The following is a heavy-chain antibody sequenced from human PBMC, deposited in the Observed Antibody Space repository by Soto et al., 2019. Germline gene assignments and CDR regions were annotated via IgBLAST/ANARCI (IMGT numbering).Heavy chain of an antibody. CDR3: ARDGSITMVPRLSVTAYYYMDV. V-gene: IGHV3-33*01. J-gene: IGHJ6*03. Sequence: GGSLRLSCAASGFTFSSYGMHWVRQAPGKGLEWVAVIWYDGSNKYYADSVKGRFTISRDNSKNTLYLQMNSLRAEDTAVYYCARDGSITMVPRLSVTAYYYMDVWGKGTTVTVSS. CDR1: GFTFSSYG. CDR2: IWYDGSNK. D-gene: IGHD3-10*01.